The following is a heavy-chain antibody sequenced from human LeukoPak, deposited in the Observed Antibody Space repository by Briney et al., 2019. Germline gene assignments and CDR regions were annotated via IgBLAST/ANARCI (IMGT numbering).Heavy chain of an antibody. CDR1: GFTVSNYH. CDR2: IIHTGVET. CDR3: AKDGAIPAAIEVVNAFDI. J-gene: IGHJ3*02. V-gene: IGHV3-23*01. D-gene: IGHD2-2*02. Sequence: GGSLRLSCAASGFTVSNYHINWVRQAPGWGLEWVAAIIHTGVETYYADSVKGRFTISRDNSKNTLYLQMNSLRAEDTAVYYCAKDGAIPAAIEVVNAFDIWGQGTMVTVSS.